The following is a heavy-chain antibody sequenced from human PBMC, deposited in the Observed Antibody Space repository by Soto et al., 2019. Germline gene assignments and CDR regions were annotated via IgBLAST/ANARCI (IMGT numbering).Heavy chain of an antibody. J-gene: IGHJ4*02. CDR2: IIPICGTA. CDR3: ATTMQLLYYDFWSAHDSPFDY. CDR1: GGTFSSYA. Sequence: VQLVQSGAEVKKPGSSVKVSCKASGGTFSSYAISWVRQAPGQGLEWIGGIIPICGTANYAQKFQGRVTITADESTSTAYMELSSLSSEDTAVYYCATTMQLLYYDFWSAHDSPFDYWGQGTLVTVSS. V-gene: IGHV1-69*01. D-gene: IGHD3-3*01.